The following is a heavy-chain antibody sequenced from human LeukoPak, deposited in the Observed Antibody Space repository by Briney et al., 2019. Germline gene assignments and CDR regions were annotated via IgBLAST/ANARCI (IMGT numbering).Heavy chain of an antibody. Sequence: PGGSLRLSCAASGFTFSSYSMNWVRQAPEKGLEWVSSISSSSSYIYYADSVKGRFTISRDNAKNSLYLQMNSLRAEDTAVYYCAIRGSGSYGPFDYWGQGTLVTVSS. J-gene: IGHJ4*02. V-gene: IGHV3-21*01. CDR2: ISSSSSYI. D-gene: IGHD3-10*01. CDR1: GFTFSSYS. CDR3: AIRGSGSYGPFDY.